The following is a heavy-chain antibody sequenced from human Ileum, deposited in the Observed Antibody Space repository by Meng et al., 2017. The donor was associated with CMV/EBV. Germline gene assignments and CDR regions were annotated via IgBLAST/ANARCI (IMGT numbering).Heavy chain of an antibody. CDR3: ARVTNPEYFEH. CDR1: GYTYTNYG. Sequence: QVQLVQSGPGVKMPGASVKVSCKASGYTYTNYGISWVRQAPGQGLEWIGWVSAYDGDTNYAQKVKGRVTMTTDTSTTTAYMELRSLRSDDTAIYYCARVTNPEYFEHWGQGTLVTVSS. V-gene: IGHV1-18*04. J-gene: IGHJ1*01. CDR2: VSAYDGDT.